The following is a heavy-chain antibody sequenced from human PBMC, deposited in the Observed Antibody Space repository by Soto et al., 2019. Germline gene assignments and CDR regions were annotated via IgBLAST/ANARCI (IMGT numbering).Heavy chain of an antibody. CDR3: ARTSIFGVVLNAFEI. J-gene: IGHJ3*02. CDR2: ISYSGST. D-gene: IGHD3-3*01. CDR1: GGSFSGGGYY. Sequence: SETLSLTCTVSGGSFSGGGYYWSWIRQHPGKGLEWMGYISYSGSTKYKPSLQSRITISVETSKNQFSLRLTSVTAADTAIYFCARTSIFGVVLNAFEIWGQGTLVTVSS. V-gene: IGHV4-31*03.